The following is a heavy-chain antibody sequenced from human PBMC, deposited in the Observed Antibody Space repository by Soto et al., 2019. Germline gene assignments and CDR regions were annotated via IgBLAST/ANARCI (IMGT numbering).Heavy chain of an antibody. V-gene: IGHV3-23*01. CDR1: GFTFSTCT. D-gene: IGHD2-2*01. J-gene: IGHJ4*02. CDR2: TSGSGGSP. Sequence: PGGSLRLSCAASGFTFSTCTMSWVRQAPGKGLEWVSATSGSGGSPSYADSVQGRFTISRDNPKNTLYLQMNSLRVEDTAMYYCAKARCSTTNCYVPDYWGQGTLVTVSS. CDR3: AKARCSTTNCYVPDY.